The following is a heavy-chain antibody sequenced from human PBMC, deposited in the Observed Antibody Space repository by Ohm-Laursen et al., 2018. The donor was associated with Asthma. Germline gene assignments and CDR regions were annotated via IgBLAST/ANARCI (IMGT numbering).Heavy chain of an antibody. Sequence: SQTLSLTCTVSGDSISNGGYYWSWIRQHPGKGLEWIGYMYYSGTTYYNPSLNSRVAILVDTSKNQSSLKVNSVTAADTAVYYCARGVEYDYDSTGYYLDHWGQGTLVTVSS. D-gene: IGHD3-22*01. J-gene: IGHJ4*02. V-gene: IGHV4-31*03. CDR3: ARGVEYDYDSTGYYLDH. CDR1: GDSISNGGYY. CDR2: MYYSGTT.